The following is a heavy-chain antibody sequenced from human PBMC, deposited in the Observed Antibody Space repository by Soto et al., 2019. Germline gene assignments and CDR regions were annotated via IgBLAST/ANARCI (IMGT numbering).Heavy chain of an antibody. V-gene: IGHV3-30*18. CDR1: EFTFSSYG. D-gene: IGHD3-3*01. Sequence: QVQLVESGGGVVQPGRSLRLSCAASEFTFSSYGMHWVRQAPGKGLEWVAVISYDGSNKYYADSVKGRFTISRDNSKNTLYLQMNSLRVEDTAVYYCAKDNYDFWSGLAFYYFDYWGQGTLVTVSS. J-gene: IGHJ4*02. CDR2: ISYDGSNK. CDR3: AKDNYDFWSGLAFYYFDY.